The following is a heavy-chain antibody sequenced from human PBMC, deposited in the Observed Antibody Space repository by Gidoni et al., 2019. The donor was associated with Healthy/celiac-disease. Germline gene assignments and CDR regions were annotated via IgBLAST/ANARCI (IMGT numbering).Heavy chain of an antibody. CDR2: IDCDDDK. CDR3: ARMGTDYGDYPSWYYGMDV. Sequence: QVTLRESGPALVKPTQTLTLTCTSSGFSLSTSGMCVRWIRQPPGKALEWLALIDCDDDKYYSTSLKTRLTISKDTSKNQVVLTMTNMDPVDTATYYCARMGTDYGDYPSWYYGMDVWGQGTTVTVSS. D-gene: IGHD4-17*01. V-gene: IGHV2-70*01. J-gene: IGHJ6*02. CDR1: GFSLSTSGMC.